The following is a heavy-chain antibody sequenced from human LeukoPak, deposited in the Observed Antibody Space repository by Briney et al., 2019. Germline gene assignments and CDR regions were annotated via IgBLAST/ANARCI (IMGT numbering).Heavy chain of an antibody. J-gene: IGHJ4*02. CDR1: GFTFSSYA. CDR2: ISGSGTNT. D-gene: IGHD2-8*01. CDR3: AKFANGFPNSGLFDY. Sequence: GGSLRLSCAASGFTFSSYAMSWVRQAPGKGLEWVSSISGSGTNTYYADSVKGRFTISRDNPNNTLYLQMNSLRADDTAVYYCAKFANGFPNSGLFDYWGQGTLLTVSS. V-gene: IGHV3-23*01.